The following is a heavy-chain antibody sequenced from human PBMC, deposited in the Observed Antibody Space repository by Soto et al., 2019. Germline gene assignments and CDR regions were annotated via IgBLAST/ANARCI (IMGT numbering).Heavy chain of an antibody. Sequence: PSETLSLTCAVYGGSFSGYYWSWIRQPPGKGLEWIGEINHSGSTNYNPSLKSRVTISVDTSKNQFSLKLSSVTAADTAVYYCARELWFGVPGPRNNWFDPWGQGTLVTVSS. J-gene: IGHJ5*02. CDR3: ARELWFGVPGPRNNWFDP. V-gene: IGHV4-34*01. D-gene: IGHD3-10*01. CDR2: INHSGST. CDR1: GGSFSGYY.